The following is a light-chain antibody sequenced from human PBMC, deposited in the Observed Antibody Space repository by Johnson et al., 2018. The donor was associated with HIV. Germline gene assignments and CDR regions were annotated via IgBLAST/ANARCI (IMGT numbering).Light chain of an antibody. CDR1: SSNIGDNY. Sequence: QSVLTQPPSVSAAPGQKVTISCSGSSSNIGDNYVSWYQQLPGTAPKLLIYENTKRPSGIPDRFSGSKSGTSATLGITGLQTGDEAHYYWGTWDSSLSSGVFGTGTKVTVL. V-gene: IGLV1-51*02. J-gene: IGLJ1*01. CDR2: ENT. CDR3: GTWDSSLSSGV.